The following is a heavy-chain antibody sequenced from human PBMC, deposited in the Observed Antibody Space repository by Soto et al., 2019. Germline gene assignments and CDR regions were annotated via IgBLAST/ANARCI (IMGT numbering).Heavy chain of an antibody. Sequence: EVQLLESGGGLVQPGGSLRLSCAASGFTFSSYAMSWVRQAPGKGLEWVSAISGSGGSTYYADSVKGRFTISRDNSKNTLDLQTNSLRAKDTAVDYCAKEEYDDILTGYPGAFDIWGQGTMVTVSS. V-gene: IGHV3-23*01. D-gene: IGHD3-9*01. J-gene: IGHJ3*02. CDR1: GFTFSSYA. CDR2: ISGSGGST. CDR3: AKEEYDDILTGYPGAFDI.